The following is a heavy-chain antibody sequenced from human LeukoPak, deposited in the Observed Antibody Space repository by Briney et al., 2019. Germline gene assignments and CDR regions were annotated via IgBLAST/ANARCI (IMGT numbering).Heavy chain of an antibody. V-gene: IGHV1-18*01. J-gene: IGHJ6*02. CDR1: GYTFTSYG. Sequence: ASVKVSCKASGYTFTSYGISWVRQAPGQGLEWMGWISAYNGNTNYAQKLQGRVTMTTDTSTSTAYMELRSLRSDDTAVYYCARDQGLGASSPLYGMDVWGQGTTVTVSS. CDR3: ARDQGLGASSPLYGMDV. CDR2: ISAYNGNT. D-gene: IGHD2-21*01.